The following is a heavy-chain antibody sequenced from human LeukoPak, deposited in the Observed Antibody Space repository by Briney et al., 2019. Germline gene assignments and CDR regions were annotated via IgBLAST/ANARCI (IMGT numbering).Heavy chain of an antibody. D-gene: IGHD1-7*01. CDR2: INHSGST. CDR3: ASELGGLDY. J-gene: IGHJ4*02. CDR1: GGSFSGYY. Sequence: SETLSLTCAVYGGSFSGYYWSWFRQPPGKGLEWIGEINHSGSTNYNPSLKSRVTISVDTSKNQFSLKLSSVTAADTAVYYCASELGGLDYWGQGTLVTVSS. V-gene: IGHV4-34*01.